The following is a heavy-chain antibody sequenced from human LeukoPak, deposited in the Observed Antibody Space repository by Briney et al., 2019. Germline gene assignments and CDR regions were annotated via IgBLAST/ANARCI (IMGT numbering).Heavy chain of an antibody. CDR3: ARAYCGGDCYRSMFDY. Sequence: VSVKVSCKASGYTFTSYAMHWVRQAPGQRLEWMGWINAGNGNTKYSQRFQGRVTITRDTSASTAYMELSSLRSEDTAVYYCARAYCGGDCYRSMFDYWGQGTLVTVSS. V-gene: IGHV1-3*01. J-gene: IGHJ4*02. CDR1: GYTFTSYA. CDR2: INAGNGNT. D-gene: IGHD2-21*02.